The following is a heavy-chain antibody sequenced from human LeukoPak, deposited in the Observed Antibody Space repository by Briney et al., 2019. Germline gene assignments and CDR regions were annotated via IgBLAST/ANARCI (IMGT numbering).Heavy chain of an antibody. D-gene: IGHD3-16*01. Sequence: PSETLSLTCTVSGGSISSSSYYWGWIRQPPGKGLEWIGSIYYSGSTYYNPSLKSRVTISVDTSKNQFSLKLSSVTAADTAVYCCASGGSLFQHWGQGTLVTVSS. J-gene: IGHJ1*01. CDR2: IYYSGST. CDR3: ASGGSLFQH. V-gene: IGHV4-39*01. CDR1: GGSISSSSYY.